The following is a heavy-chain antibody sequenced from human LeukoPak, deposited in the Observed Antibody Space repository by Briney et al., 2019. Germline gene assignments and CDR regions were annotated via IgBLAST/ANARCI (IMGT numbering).Heavy chain of an antibody. CDR2: IRYDGSNK. CDR1: GFTFSSYG. Sequence: GGSLRLSCASSGFTFSSYGMHWVRQAPGKGLEWVAFIRYDGSNKYYADSVKGRFTISRDNSKNTLYLQMNSLRAEDTAVYYCANLDDSHYYDSSGYRERGIDYWGQGTLVTVSS. CDR3: ANLDDSHYYDSSGYRERGIDY. J-gene: IGHJ4*02. V-gene: IGHV3-30*02. D-gene: IGHD3-22*01.